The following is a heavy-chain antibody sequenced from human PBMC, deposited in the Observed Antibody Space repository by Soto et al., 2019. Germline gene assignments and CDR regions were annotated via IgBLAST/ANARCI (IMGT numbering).Heavy chain of an antibody. D-gene: IGHD4-4*01. CDR3: AKDIRSRKTTRIRSYYYYGMDV. CDR1: GFTFDDYT. Sequence: PGGSLRLSCAASGFTFDDYTMHWVRQAPGKGLEWVSLISWDGGSTYYADSVKGRFTISRDNSKNSLYLQMNSLRTEDTALYYCAKDIRSRKTTRIRSYYYYGMDVWGQGTTVTVSS. V-gene: IGHV3-43*01. J-gene: IGHJ6*02. CDR2: ISWDGGST.